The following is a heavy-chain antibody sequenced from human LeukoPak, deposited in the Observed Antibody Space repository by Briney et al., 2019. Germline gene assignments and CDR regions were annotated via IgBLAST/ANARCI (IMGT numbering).Heavy chain of an antibody. CDR2: IKQDGSEK. V-gene: IGHV3-7*01. D-gene: IGHD6-13*01. CDR1: GFSFSTYW. CDR3: ATDLGSSRPNF. Sequence: GGSLRLSCAASGFSFSTYWMSWVRQAPGKGLEWVANIKQDGSEKYYVDSAKGRFTISRDNAKNSLYLQMNSLRAEDTAVYYCATDLGSSRPNFWGQGILVTVSS. J-gene: IGHJ4*02.